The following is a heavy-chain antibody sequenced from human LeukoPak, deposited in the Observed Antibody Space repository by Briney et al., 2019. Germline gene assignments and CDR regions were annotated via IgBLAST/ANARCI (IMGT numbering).Heavy chain of an antibody. CDR1: GGTFSSYA. CDR2: IIPIFGTA. D-gene: IGHD2-2*01. V-gene: IGHV1-69*05. J-gene: IGHJ6*03. CDR3: ARSPLYCTSTSCYDYYYMDV. Sequence: SVKVSCKASGGTFSSYAISWVRQAPGQGLEWMGGIIPIFGTANYAQKFQGRVTITTDESTSTAYMELSSLRSEDTAVYYCARSPLYCTSTSCYDYYYMDVWGKGTTVTVSS.